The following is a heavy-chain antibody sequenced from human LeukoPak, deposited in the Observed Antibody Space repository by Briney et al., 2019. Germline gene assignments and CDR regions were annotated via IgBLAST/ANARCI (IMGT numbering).Heavy chain of an antibody. CDR1: GGSISSYY. CDR3: AREARGQRYSDILTGSVAFDY. D-gene: IGHD3-9*01. J-gene: IGHJ4*02. CDR2: IYTSGST. Sequence: SETLSLICTVSGGSISSYYWSWIRQPAGKGLEWIGRIYTSGSTNYNPSLKSRVTMSVDTSKNQFSLKLSSVTAADTAVYYCAREARGQRYSDILTGSVAFDYWGQGTLVTVSS. V-gene: IGHV4-4*07.